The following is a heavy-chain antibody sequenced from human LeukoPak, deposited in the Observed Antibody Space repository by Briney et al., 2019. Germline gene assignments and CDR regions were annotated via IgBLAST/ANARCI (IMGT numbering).Heavy chain of an antibody. CDR2: IIPIFGTA. Sequence: SVKVSCKASGGTFSSYAFSWVRQAPGQGLEWMGGIIPIFGTANYAQKFQGRVTITADESTSTAYMELSSLRSEDTAVYYCARDLSGYTRFDYWGQGTLVTVSS. V-gene: IGHV1-69*13. CDR3: ARDLSGYTRFDY. D-gene: IGHD5-18*01. CDR1: GGTFSSYA. J-gene: IGHJ4*02.